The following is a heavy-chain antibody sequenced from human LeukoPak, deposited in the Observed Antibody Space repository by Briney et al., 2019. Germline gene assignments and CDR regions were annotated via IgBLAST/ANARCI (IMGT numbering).Heavy chain of an antibody. J-gene: IGHJ4*02. Sequence: ASVKVSCKASGYTFTSYGISWVRQAPGQGLEWMGWISAYTGNTNYAQKLQGRVTMTTDTSTSTAYMELRSLRSYDTAVYYCARDIPTVTPLDYWGQGTLVTVSS. D-gene: IGHD4-11*01. CDR2: ISAYTGNT. CDR3: ARDIPTVTPLDY. CDR1: GYTFTSYG. V-gene: IGHV1-18*01.